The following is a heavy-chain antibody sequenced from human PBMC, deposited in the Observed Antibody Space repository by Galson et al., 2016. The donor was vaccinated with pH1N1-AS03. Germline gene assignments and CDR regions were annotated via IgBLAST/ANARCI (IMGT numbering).Heavy chain of an antibody. J-gene: IGHJ4*02. CDR3: ARQVRDGYNDYFDY. CDR2: IYPGDSDT. Sequence: QSGAEVKKPGESLKISCKTSGYIFTSYWVAWVRHMPGKGLEWMGIIYPGDSDTRYSPSFQGQVTSSADRSINTAYLQCSSLMASDTAIYYCARQVRDGYNDYFDYWGQGILVTGSS. D-gene: IGHD5-24*01. CDR1: GYIFTSYW. V-gene: IGHV5-51*01.